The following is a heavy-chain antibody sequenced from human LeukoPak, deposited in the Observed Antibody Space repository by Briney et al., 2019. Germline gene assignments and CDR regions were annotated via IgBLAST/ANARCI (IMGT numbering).Heavy chain of an antibody. D-gene: IGHD6-13*01. CDR1: GFTFSDYY. CDR2: ISSSSFYT. CDR3: ARDSSSSSWFDY. J-gene: IGHJ4*02. Sequence: GGPLRLSCAASGFTFSDYYMSWLRQAPGKGLEWVSYISSSSFYTKYADSVKGRFTISIDNAKKSLYLQMNSLRAEDTAVYFCARDSSSSSWFDYWGQGTRVT. V-gene: IGHV3-11*05.